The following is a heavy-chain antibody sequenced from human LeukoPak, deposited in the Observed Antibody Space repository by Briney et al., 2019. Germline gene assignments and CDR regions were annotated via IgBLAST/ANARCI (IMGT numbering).Heavy chain of an antibody. Sequence: SETLSLTCAVYGGSFSGYYWGWIRQPPGKGLEWIGSIYYSGSTSYNPSLKSRVTISVDTSKNQFSLKLSSVTAADTAVYYCARHGTSGVVMDVWGQGTTVTVSS. J-gene: IGHJ6*02. CDR1: GGSFSGYY. D-gene: IGHD3-3*01. V-gene: IGHV4-39*01. CDR3: ARHGTSGVVMDV. CDR2: IYYSGST.